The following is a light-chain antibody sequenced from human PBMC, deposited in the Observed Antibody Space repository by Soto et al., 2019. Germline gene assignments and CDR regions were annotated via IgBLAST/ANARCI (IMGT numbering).Light chain of an antibody. CDR2: LTS. V-gene: IGKV3-11*01. CDR3: QQRSNWPPIT. Sequence: EIVLTQSPATLSSFPGDRVTLSCRASQAVNTRLAWYQHKPGQAPRLLIYLTSNRAAGIPARFSGSGSGTDFTLTISSLEPEDFAVYYCQQRSNWPPITFGQGTRLEIK. CDR1: QAVNTR. J-gene: IGKJ5*01.